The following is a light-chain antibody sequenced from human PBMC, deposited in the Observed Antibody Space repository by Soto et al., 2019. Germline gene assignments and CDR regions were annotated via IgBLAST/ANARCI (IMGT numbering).Light chain of an antibody. V-gene: IGLV2-14*01. J-gene: IGLJ2*01. Sequence: QSVLTQPASVSGSPGQSITISCTGTSGDIGGYNYVSWYQQHPGKAPKLMIYDVSNRPSGVSNRFSASKSGNTASLTISGLQAEDEADYYCNSYSSSSTPVLFGGGTKVTVL. CDR1: SGDIGGYNY. CDR3: NSYSSSSTPVL. CDR2: DVS.